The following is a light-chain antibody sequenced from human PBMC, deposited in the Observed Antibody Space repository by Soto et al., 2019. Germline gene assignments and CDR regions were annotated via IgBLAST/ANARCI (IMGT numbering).Light chain of an antibody. V-gene: IGKV3-15*01. CDR2: GAS. Sequence: EIVMTQSPATLSVSPGERATLSCRASQSVSSNLAWYQQKPGQAPRLLIYGASTRATGIPARFSGSGSGTEFTLTISSLQPDYFATYYCQQYNIYPTFGQGTKVDIK. J-gene: IGKJ1*01. CDR1: QSVSSN. CDR3: QQYNIYPT.